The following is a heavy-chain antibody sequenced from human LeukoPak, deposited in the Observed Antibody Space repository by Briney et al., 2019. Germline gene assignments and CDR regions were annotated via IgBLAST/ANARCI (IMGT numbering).Heavy chain of an antibody. V-gene: IGHV1-18*01. D-gene: IGHD6-13*01. J-gene: IGHJ5*02. CDR3: ARFLEAAGWDNWFDP. CDR1: GYTFTSYD. Sequence: ASVKVSCKASGYTFTSYDISWVRQAPGQGLEWMGWISAYNDNTNYAQKLQGRVTMTTDSSSSTAYMALSSLRSEDTAVYYCARFLEAAGWDNWFDPWGQGTLVTVSS. CDR2: ISAYNDNT.